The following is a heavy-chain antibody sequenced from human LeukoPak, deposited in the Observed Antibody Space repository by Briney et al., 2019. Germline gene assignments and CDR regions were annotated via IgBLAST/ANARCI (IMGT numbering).Heavy chain of an antibody. Sequence: PSETLSLTCTVSGGSISSSSYYWGWIRQPPGKGLEWIGSIYYSGSTYYNPSLKSRVTISVDTSKNQFSLKLSSVTAADTAVYYCASGLTYYGSGSSWFDPWGQGTLVTVSS. J-gene: IGHJ5*02. CDR1: GGSISSSSYY. CDR3: ASGLTYYGSGSSWFDP. CDR2: IYYSGST. D-gene: IGHD3-10*01. V-gene: IGHV4-39*01.